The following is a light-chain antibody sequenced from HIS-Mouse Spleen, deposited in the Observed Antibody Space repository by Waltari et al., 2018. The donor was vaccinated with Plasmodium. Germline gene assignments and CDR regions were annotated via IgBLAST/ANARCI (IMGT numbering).Light chain of an antibody. CDR3: QQYGSSSWT. Sequence: EIVLTQSPGTLSLSPGERATLPCRASQSVSSSHLAWYQAKPGQAPRLLIYGASSRATGIPDRFSGSGSGTDFTLTISRLEPEDFAVYYCQQYGSSSWTFGQGTKVEIK. CDR1: QSVSSSH. CDR2: GAS. V-gene: IGKV3-20*01. J-gene: IGKJ1*01.